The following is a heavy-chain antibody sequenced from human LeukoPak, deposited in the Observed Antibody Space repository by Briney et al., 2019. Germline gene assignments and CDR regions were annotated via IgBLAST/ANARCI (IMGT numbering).Heavy chain of an antibody. Sequence: PGGSLRLAWAASEFTFSTYDMHGARQPTGKGLEWFSGIGIAGDTHYPNSVRGRFTIFRENARNSLYPQMNSLRVEDTAVYYCARAEPPYHGRLDSWGQGILVTVSS. J-gene: IGHJ5*01. CDR1: EFTFSTYD. D-gene: IGHD3-16*01. CDR2: IGIAGDT. CDR3: ARAEPPYHGRLDS. V-gene: IGHV3-13*01.